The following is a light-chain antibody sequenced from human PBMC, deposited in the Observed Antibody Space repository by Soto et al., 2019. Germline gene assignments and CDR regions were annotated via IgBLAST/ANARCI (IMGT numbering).Light chain of an antibody. Sequence: PGERATLSCRATQSVTSTYLAWYQQKPGQAPRLLIYGASSRATGIPDRFSGSGSGTDFTLTISRLEPEDFAVYYCQQYVSSPFTFGPGTKVDIK. J-gene: IGKJ3*01. CDR1: QSVTSTY. CDR2: GAS. V-gene: IGKV3-20*01. CDR3: QQYVSSPFT.